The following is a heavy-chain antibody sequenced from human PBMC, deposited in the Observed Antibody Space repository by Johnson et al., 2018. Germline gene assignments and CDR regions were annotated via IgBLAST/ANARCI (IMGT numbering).Heavy chain of an antibody. CDR3: GREDYYDSRTRGYMDV. D-gene: IGHD3-22*01. Sequence: VQLQESGGGLVQPGGSLRLSCAASGFTFSTYWMDWVRQVPGKGLVWVSRINSDGSSTAYADSVKGRFTISRDNAKNTLYLQMNSLSAGDTALDYCGREDYYDSRTRGYMDVWGKGTTVIVSS. CDR1: GFTFSTYW. V-gene: IGHV3-74*01. CDR2: INSDGSST. J-gene: IGHJ6*03.